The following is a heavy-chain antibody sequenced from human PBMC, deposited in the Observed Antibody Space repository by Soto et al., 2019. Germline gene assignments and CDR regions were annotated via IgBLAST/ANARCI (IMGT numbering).Heavy chain of an antibody. V-gene: IGHV1-46*03. CDR1: GYTFSHYH. CDR2: LRLGGQAT. CDR3: TRGPFSGYDSYFDY. D-gene: IGHD5-12*01. J-gene: IGHJ4*02. Sequence: QVQLVQSGAEVKKPGASVRISCQASGYTFSHYHINWVRQAPGHGLEWIGILRLGGQATTDSQKFQGRVTMTSDTSTATVYMELSSVRSDDTAVYYCTRGPFSGYDSYFDYWGQGTLITVSS.